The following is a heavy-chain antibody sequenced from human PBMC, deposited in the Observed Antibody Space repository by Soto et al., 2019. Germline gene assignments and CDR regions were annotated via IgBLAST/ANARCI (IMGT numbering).Heavy chain of an antibody. J-gene: IGHJ4*02. CDR2: IYYSGST. Sequence: PSETLSLTCTVSGGSISSYYWSWIRQPPGKGLEWIGYIYYSGSTNYNPSLKSRVTISVDTSKNQFSLKLSSVTAADTAVYYCARGGYCTYGVCPKVFDYWGQGTLVTVSS. V-gene: IGHV4-59*01. CDR3: ARGGYCTYGVCPKVFDY. D-gene: IGHD2-8*01. CDR1: GGSISSYY.